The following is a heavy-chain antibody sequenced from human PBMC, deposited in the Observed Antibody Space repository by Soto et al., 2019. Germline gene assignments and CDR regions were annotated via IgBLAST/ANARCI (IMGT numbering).Heavy chain of an antibody. V-gene: IGHV4-30-4*01. Sequence: QVQLQESGPGLVKPSQTLSLTCTVSGGSINSGDYYWTWIRQPPGKGLEWIGCIHYSGSNYYNPSLKIRITTSGVTSKNPLSLKLSSLTAADTAMYYCARSGGYDYHNSRWLDWFDPWGQGTLVTVFS. CDR2: IHYSGSN. D-gene: IGHD5-12*01. CDR1: GGSINSGDYY. J-gene: IGHJ5*02. CDR3: ARSGGYDYHNSRWLDWFDP.